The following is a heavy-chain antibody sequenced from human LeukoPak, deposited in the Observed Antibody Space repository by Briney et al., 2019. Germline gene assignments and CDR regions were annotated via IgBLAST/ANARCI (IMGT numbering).Heavy chain of an antibody. J-gene: IGHJ6*02. D-gene: IGHD3-10*01. Sequence: GGSLRLSCAASGFTFSSYAMSWVRQAPGKGLEWVSAISGSGGSTYYADSVNGRFTISRDNSKTPLYLQMNSLRAEDTAVYYCAKGYSGSYGSDYYYGMDVWGQGTTVTVSS. CDR1: GFTFSSYA. CDR2: ISGSGGST. V-gene: IGHV3-23*01. CDR3: AKGYSGSYGSDYYYGMDV.